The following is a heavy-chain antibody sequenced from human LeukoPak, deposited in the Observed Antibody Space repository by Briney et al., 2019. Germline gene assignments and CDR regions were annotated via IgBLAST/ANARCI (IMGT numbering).Heavy chain of an antibody. J-gene: IGHJ6*03. V-gene: IGHV4-34*01. CDR3: ARGRQDVTMIVVVMTAVSYYLDV. CDR2: MNPSGST. D-gene: IGHD3-22*01. CDR1: GGSFSGYY. Sequence: SETLSLTCAVYGGSFSGYYWTWIRQTPEKGLEWIGEMNPSGSTSYNPSLKSRVTISVDTSKNQFSLKLSSVTAADMAVYYCARGRQDVTMIVVVMTAVSYYLDVWGQGTTVTVSS.